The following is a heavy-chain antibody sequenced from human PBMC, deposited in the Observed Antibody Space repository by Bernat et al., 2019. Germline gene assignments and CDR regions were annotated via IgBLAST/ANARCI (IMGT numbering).Heavy chain of an antibody. V-gene: IGHV4-31*03. Sequence: QVQLQESGPGLVKPSQTLSLTCTVSGGSISSGGYYWSWIRQHPGKGLEWIGYIYYSGSTYYNPSLKSRVTISVDTSKNQFSLKLSSVTAADTAVYYCARGDVVGYDNHNWFDPWGQGTLVTVSS. J-gene: IGHJ5*02. CDR1: GGSISSGGYY. CDR2: IYYSGST. CDR3: ARGDVVGYDNHNWFDP. D-gene: IGHD5-12*01.